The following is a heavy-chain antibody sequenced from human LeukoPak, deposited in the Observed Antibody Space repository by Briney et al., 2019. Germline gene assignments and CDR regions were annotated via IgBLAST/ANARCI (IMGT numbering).Heavy chain of an antibody. CDR2: ITNSGGGT. CDR3: AKRDVDFDC. CDR1: GFTFSNYA. Sequence: GGSLRLSCAASGFTFSNYAMSWVRQAPGEGLEWVSAITNSGGGTYYADSVKGRFTISRDNSKNTMYLQMNSLRVEDTTVYYCAKRDVDFDCWGQGTLVTVSS. J-gene: IGHJ4*02. V-gene: IGHV3-23*01.